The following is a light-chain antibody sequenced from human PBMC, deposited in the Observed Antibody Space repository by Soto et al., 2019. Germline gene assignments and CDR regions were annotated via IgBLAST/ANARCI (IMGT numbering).Light chain of an antibody. V-gene: IGKV1-5*01. CDR2: DAS. CDR1: QSISSW. CDR3: QQYNSSQ. Sequence: DIQMTQSPSTLSASVGDRVTITCRASQSISSWLAWYQQKPGKAPKLLIYDASSLESGVPSRFSGSGSGTEFTLTISSLQPDDFATYYCQQYNSSQFGQGTKVEIK. J-gene: IGKJ1*01.